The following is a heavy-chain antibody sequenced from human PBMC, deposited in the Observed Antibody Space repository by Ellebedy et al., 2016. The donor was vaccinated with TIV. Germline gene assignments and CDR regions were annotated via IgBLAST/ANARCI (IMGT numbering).Heavy chain of an antibody. CDR2: VHHSGIS. Sequence: MPSETLSLTCSVFHGSISNYSWGWFRQPPGKGLEWIAEVHHSGISDYSPSLNRRVTVSFDESRNQFSLKLSSVTAADTAVYYCARQGYRGYSYGATYTPFDYWGQGTLVTVSS. CDR3: ARQGYRGYSYGATYTPFDY. CDR1: HGSISNYS. V-gene: IGHV4-34*01. J-gene: IGHJ4*02. D-gene: IGHD5-18*01.